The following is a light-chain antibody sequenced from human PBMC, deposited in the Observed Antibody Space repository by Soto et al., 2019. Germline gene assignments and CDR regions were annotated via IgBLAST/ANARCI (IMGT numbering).Light chain of an antibody. CDR2: EDI. J-gene: IGLJ2*01. CDR3: CSYAGGTSVV. CDR1: SSDVGRYNL. Sequence: QSVLTQPASVSGSPGQSITISCTGSSSDVGRYNLVSWYQQHPGKAPKLMIYEDIKRPSGVSNRFSGSKSGNTASLTISGLQTEDEADYYCCSYAGGTSVVFGGGTKVTVL. V-gene: IGLV2-23*01.